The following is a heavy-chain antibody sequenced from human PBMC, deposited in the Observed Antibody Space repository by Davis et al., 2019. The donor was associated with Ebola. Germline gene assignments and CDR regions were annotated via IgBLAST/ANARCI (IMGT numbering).Heavy chain of an antibody. Sequence: GESLMTSCTSSWVTVSCNYMSWVRAAPGKGLEWVSVIYSGGTTYYADSVKGRFTISRDNSKNTLYLQMNSLRAEDTAVYYCARRTTLDYWGQGTLVTVSS. D-gene: IGHD1-1*01. CDR3: ARRTTLDY. CDR1: WVTVSCNY. CDR2: IYSGGTT. V-gene: IGHV3-53*05. J-gene: IGHJ4*02.